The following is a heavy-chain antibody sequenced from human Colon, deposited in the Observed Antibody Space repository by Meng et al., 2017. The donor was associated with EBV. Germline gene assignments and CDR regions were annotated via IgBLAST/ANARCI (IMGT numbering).Heavy chain of an antibody. D-gene: IGHD2-15*01. V-gene: IGHV4-4*02. CDR1: GDSITNHNV. Sequence: QVQFRDAGPALVDPADARSLTCAVSGDSITNHNVWAGVRQPPGKGLVRIGEDPHRGTSAYNPSLKSRISMTINKSKYLFARKLTSVTAANTAVDHCLGGSGGSVWGQGTLVTVSS. CDR3: LGGSGGSV. J-gene: IGHJ1*01. CDR2: DPHRGTS.